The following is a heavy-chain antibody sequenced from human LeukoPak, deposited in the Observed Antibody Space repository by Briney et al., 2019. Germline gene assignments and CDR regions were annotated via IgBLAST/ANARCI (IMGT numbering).Heavy chain of an antibody. CDR2: MNPNSGNT. J-gene: IGHJ6*02. Sequence: GASVKVSCKASGYTFTSYYMHWVRQATGQGLEWMGWMNPNSGNTGYAQKFQGRVTMTRNTSISTAYMELSSLRSEDTAVYYCARGTVGAIFGVVTYYYGMDVWGQGTTVTVSS. D-gene: IGHD3-3*01. CDR3: ARGTVGAIFGVVTYYYGMDV. CDR1: GYTFTSYY. V-gene: IGHV1-8*02.